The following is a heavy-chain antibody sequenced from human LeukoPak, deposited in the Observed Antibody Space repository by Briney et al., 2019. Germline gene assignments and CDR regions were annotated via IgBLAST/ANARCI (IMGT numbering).Heavy chain of an antibody. D-gene: IGHD2-2*01. CDR3: AQDRGARYPFCMDV. V-gene: IGHV3-23*01. CDR1: GLTFNTYA. Sequence: GGSLRLSCAASGLTFNTYAMRWIRQATGKGLEWVSSIGGGGTTSYADSVKGRFTISRDLSKITVYLQMNSLRAEDTAVYYCAQDRGARYPFCMDVWGQGTTVTVSS. J-gene: IGHJ6*02. CDR2: IGGGGTT.